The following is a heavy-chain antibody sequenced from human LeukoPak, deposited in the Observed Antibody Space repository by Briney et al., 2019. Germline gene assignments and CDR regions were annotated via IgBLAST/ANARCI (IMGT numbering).Heavy chain of an antibody. Sequence: ASVKVSCKASVCTSTSYGSSWVRPAPGQGLEGMGWISAYNGNTNYAQKLQGRVTMTTDTSTSTAYMELRSLRSDDTAVYYCARDNDFWSGYYRFDPWGQGTLVTVSS. CDR1: VCTSTSYG. D-gene: IGHD3-3*01. V-gene: IGHV1-18*01. J-gene: IGHJ5*02. CDR3: ARDNDFWSGYYRFDP. CDR2: ISAYNGNT.